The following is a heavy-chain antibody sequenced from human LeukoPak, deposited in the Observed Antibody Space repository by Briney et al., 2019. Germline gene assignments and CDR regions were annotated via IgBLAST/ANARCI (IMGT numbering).Heavy chain of an antibody. CDR3: ARKGYYYDSSGYFFTDFDI. J-gene: IGHJ3*02. CDR2: IYYSGST. Sequence: SETLSLTCTVSGGSISSSDYYWGWVRQPPGKGLEWIGSIYYSGSTYYNPSLKSRVTISVDTSKNQFSLKLSSVTAADTAVYYCARKGYYYDSSGYFFTDFDIWGQGTMVTVSS. D-gene: IGHD3-22*01. V-gene: IGHV4-39*07. CDR1: GGSISSSDYY.